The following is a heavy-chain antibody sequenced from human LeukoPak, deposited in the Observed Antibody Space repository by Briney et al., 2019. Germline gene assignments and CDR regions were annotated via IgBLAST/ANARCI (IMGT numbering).Heavy chain of an antibody. D-gene: IGHD4/OR15-4a*01. CDR3: ARHRNPDYGDPDAFDI. V-gene: IGHV4-39*01. Sequence: SETLSLTCTVSGGSISSSSYYWGWIRQPPGKGLEWIGSIYYSGSTYYNPSLKSRVTISVDTSKNQFSLKLSSVTAADTAVYYCARHRNPDYGDPDAFDIWGQGTMVTVSS. CDR2: IYYSGST. J-gene: IGHJ3*02. CDR1: GGSISSSSYY.